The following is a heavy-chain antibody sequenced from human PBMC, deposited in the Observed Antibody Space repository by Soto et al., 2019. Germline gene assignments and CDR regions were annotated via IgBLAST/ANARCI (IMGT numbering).Heavy chain of an antibody. J-gene: IGHJ3*01. Sequence: EAQLSESGGDLVQPGGSLRLSCAASGFTFSSHGMSWVRQAPGKGLEWISGLSRGGGTTYYADSVKGRFTISRDKSKNALDLIMNSLRVEDTALYYCAKDGQFRTDGFDVWGQGTMVTVSS. D-gene: IGHD1-1*01. CDR3: AKDGQFRTDGFDV. CDR1: GFTFSSHG. V-gene: IGHV3-23*01. CDR2: LSRGGGTT.